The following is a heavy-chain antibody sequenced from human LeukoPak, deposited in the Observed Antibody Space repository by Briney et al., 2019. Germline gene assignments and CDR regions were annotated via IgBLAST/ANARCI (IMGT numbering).Heavy chain of an antibody. Sequence: GGSLRLSCAASGFTFSSYWMSWGRQAPGKGLEWVANIKQDGSEKYYVDSVKGRFTISRDNAKNSLYLQMNSLRAEDTAVYYCANLYYYDSSGYDAFDIWGQGTMVTVSS. CDR2: IKQDGSEK. CDR1: GFTFSSYW. J-gene: IGHJ3*02. V-gene: IGHV3-7*01. CDR3: ANLYYYDSSGYDAFDI. D-gene: IGHD3-22*01.